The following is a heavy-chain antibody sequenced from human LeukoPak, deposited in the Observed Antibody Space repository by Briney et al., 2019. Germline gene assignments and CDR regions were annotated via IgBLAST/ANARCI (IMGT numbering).Heavy chain of an antibody. Sequence: GGSLRLSCAASGFTFSSYEMNWVRQAPGKGLEWISYISASGTLTHYADSVEGRFTISRDNAKNSLYLQMNSLRAEDTAVYYCARDGTPIHSSGWVYMDVWGKGTTVTIFS. J-gene: IGHJ6*04. CDR3: ARDGTPIHSSGWVYMDV. CDR2: ISASGTLT. V-gene: IGHV3-48*03. CDR1: GFTFSSYE. D-gene: IGHD6-25*01.